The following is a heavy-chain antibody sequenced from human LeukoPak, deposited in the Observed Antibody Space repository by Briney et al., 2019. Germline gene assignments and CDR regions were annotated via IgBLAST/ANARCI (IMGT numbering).Heavy chain of an antibody. V-gene: IGHV3-23*01. CDR3: AKLNLSGSYYPFDY. CDR2: ISGSGGST. D-gene: IGHD1-26*01. J-gene: IGHJ4*02. Sequence: ESGGSLRLSCAASGFTFSSYAMSWVRQAPGKGLEWVSAISGSGGSTYYADSVKGRFTISRDNSKNTPYLQMNSLRAEDTAVYYCAKLNLSGSYYPFDYWGQGTLVTVSS. CDR1: GFTFSSYA.